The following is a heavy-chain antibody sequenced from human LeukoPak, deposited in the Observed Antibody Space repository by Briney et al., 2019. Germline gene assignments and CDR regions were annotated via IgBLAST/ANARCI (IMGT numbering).Heavy chain of an antibody. CDR1: GFTFNNYA. CDR2: ISGGGETT. V-gene: IGHV3-23*01. Sequence: GGSLRLSCAASGFTFNNYAMNWVRQAPGKGLEWVSSISGGGETTHYADSAKGRFTISRDNSQNTLYLQMNSLRAEDTAVYYCARDYADYVGYFFFDYWGQGTLVTVSS. CDR3: ARDYADYVGYFFFDY. J-gene: IGHJ4*02. D-gene: IGHD4-17*01.